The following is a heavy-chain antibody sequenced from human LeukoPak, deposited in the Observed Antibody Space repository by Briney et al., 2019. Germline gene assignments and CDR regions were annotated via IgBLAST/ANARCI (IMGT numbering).Heavy chain of an antibody. Sequence: PSETLSLTCAVYGGSFSGYYWSWIRQPPGKGLEWIREINHSGSTNYNPSLKSRVTISVDTSKNQLSLKLSSVTAADTAVYYCARAVENDYVWGSYRFDYWGQGTLVTVSS. CDR2: INHSGST. V-gene: IGHV4-34*01. J-gene: IGHJ4*02. CDR3: ARAVENDYVWGSYRFDY. CDR1: GGSFSGYY. D-gene: IGHD3-16*02.